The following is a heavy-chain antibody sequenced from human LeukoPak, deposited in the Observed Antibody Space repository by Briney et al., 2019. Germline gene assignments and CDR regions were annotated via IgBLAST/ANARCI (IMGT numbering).Heavy chain of an antibody. Sequence: ASVKVSCKASGYTFTSYAIHWVRQAPGQRLEWMGWINTGNGNTKYSQKFKGRVTITRDTSASTAYMELSSPRSGDTAVYYCARGEAAGTGYWGQGTLVTVSS. J-gene: IGHJ4*01. V-gene: IGHV1-3*04. CDR3: ARGEAAGTGY. D-gene: IGHD6-13*01. CDR2: INTGNGNT. CDR1: GYTFTSYA.